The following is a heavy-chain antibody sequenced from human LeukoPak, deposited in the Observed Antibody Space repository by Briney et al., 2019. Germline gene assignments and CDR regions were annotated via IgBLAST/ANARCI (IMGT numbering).Heavy chain of an antibody. Sequence: ASVKVSCKASGGTFSSYAISWARQAPGQGLEWMGGIIPIFGTANYAQKFQGRVTITADESTSTAYMELSSLRSEDTAVYYCARPYGEEFLDPWGQGTLVTVSS. J-gene: IGHJ5*02. V-gene: IGHV1-69*13. CDR3: ARPYGEEFLDP. CDR2: IIPIFGTA. CDR1: GGTFSSYA. D-gene: IGHD4-17*01.